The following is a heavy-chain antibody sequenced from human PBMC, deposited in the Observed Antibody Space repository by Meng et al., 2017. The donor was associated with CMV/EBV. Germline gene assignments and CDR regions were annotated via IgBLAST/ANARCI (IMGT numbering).Heavy chain of an antibody. V-gene: IGHV3-48*03. Sequence: GESLKISCAVSGFTFSHYEMTWVRQAPGKGLEWICFISSNGRTMYYADSVRGRFAISRDNAKNSLFLQMNDLTAEDTAVYYCARLAGCSSTTCQERDAFDIWGQGTMVTVSS. CDR3: ARLAGCSSTTCQERDAFDI. D-gene: IGHD2/OR15-2a*01. CDR2: ISSNGRTM. J-gene: IGHJ3*02. CDR1: GFTFSHYE.